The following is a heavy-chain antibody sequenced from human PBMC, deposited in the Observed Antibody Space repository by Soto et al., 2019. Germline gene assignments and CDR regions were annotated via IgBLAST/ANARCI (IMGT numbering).Heavy chain of an antibody. CDR1: GVSISSYY. CDR3: STRSSISGGLVDY. CDR2: ISYIGST. D-gene: IGHD5-12*01. V-gene: IGHV4-59*01. J-gene: IGHJ4*02. Sequence: PSETLSLTCTVSGVSISSYYWSWIRQPPGKGLELIGYISYIGSTNYNPSLKSRVTISVDTSKNQFSLNLNSVTAADTAVYFCSTRSSISGGLVDYWGQGTLVTVSS.